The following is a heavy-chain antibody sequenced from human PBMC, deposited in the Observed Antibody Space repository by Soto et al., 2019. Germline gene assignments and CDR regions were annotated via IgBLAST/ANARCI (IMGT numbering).Heavy chain of an antibody. J-gene: IGHJ4*02. CDR3: ARTLVHYDSSGYFRGSDFDY. D-gene: IGHD3-22*01. CDR1: GFSLSTSGMC. CDR2: IDWDDDK. Sequence: SGPTLVNPTQTLTLTFTFSGFSLSTSGMCVSWIRQPPGKALEWLALIDWDDDKYYSTYLKTRLTISKDTSKNQVVLTMTNMDPVDTATYYCARTLVHYDSSGYFRGSDFDYWGQGTLVTVSS. V-gene: IGHV2-70*01.